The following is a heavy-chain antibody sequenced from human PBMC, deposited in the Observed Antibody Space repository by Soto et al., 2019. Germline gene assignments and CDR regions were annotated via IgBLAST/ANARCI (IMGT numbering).Heavy chain of an antibody. CDR1: GFTFSSYG. CDR3: ANQLRGGYDSGLIDY. J-gene: IGHJ4*02. D-gene: IGHD5-12*01. Sequence: GGSLRLSCAASGFTFSSYGMHWVRQAPGKGLEWVAVISYDGSNKYYADSVKGRFTISRDNSKNTLYLQMNSLRAEDTAVYYCANQLRGGYDSGLIDYWGQGTLVTVSS. CDR2: ISYDGSNK. V-gene: IGHV3-30*18.